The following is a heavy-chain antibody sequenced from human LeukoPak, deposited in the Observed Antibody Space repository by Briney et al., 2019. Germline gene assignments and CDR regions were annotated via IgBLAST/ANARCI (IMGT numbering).Heavy chain of an antibody. V-gene: IGHV3-7*03. CDR3: ATPLDYYDSSGYHQGGD. CDR2: IKEDGSKK. Sequence: GGSLRLSCAASGFTFSSHWMTWVRQAPGKGLEWVANIKEDGSKKNYVDSVKGRFTISRDNAKNPLYLQMNSLRAEDTAVYHCATPLDYYDSSGYHQGGDWGQGTLVTVSS. D-gene: IGHD3-22*01. J-gene: IGHJ4*02. CDR1: GFTFSSHW.